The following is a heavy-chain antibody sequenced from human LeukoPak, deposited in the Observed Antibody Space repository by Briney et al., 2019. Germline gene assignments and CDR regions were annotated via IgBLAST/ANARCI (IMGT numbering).Heavy chain of an antibody. J-gene: IGHJ4*02. CDR3: TTDREYYDSRGDRY. CDR1: GGTLSSYA. D-gene: IGHD3-22*01. Sequence: SVKVSCKASGGTLSSYAISWVRQAPGQGLEWMGGIIPIFGTANYAQKFQGRVTITADKSTSTAYMELSSLRSEDTAVYYCTTDREYYDSRGDRYWGQGTLVTVSS. V-gene: IGHV1-69*06. CDR2: IIPIFGTA.